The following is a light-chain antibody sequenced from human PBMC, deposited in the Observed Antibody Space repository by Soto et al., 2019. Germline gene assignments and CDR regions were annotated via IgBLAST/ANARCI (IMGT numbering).Light chain of an antibody. J-gene: IGKJ2*01. Sequence: DVVMTQSPLSLPVPPGEPASISCRSRQPLLNSNGFNYLDWYFQRPGQSPQLLIFLGSTRASGVPDRFSGSGSGTDFTLKISRVEAEDVGVYYCMQALQSPRAFGQGTKLEIK. CDR1: QPLLNSNGFNY. CDR2: LGS. V-gene: IGKV2-28*01. CDR3: MQALQSPRA.